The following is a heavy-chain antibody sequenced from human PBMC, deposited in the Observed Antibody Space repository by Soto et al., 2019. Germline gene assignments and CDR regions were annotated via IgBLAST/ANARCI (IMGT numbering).Heavy chain of an antibody. CDR2: IWYDGSNK. V-gene: IGHV3-33*01. Sequence: GGSLRLSCAASGFTFSSYGMHWVRQAPGKGLEWVAVIWYDGSNKYYADSVKGRFTISRDNSKNTLYLQMNSLRAEDTAVYYCARDRGEWELLFRPRAFDYWGQGTLVTVSS. J-gene: IGHJ4*02. CDR1: GFTFSSYG. D-gene: IGHD1-26*01. CDR3: ARDRGEWELLFRPRAFDY.